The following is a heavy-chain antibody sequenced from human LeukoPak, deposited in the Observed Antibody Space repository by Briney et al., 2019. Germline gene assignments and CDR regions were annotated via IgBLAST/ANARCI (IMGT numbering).Heavy chain of an antibody. J-gene: IGHJ4*02. CDR1: GGSISSSSYY. Sequence: SETLSLTCTVSGGSISSSSYYWGWIRQPPGKGLEWIGSIYYSGSTYYNPSLKSRVTISVDTSKNQFSLKLSSVTAADTAVYYCARHPYSSGWSHFDYWGQGTLVTVSS. V-gene: IGHV4-39*01. CDR3: ARHPYSSGWSHFDY. D-gene: IGHD6-19*01. CDR2: IYYSGST.